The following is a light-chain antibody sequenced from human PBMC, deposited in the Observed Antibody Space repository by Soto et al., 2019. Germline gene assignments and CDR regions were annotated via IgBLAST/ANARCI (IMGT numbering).Light chain of an antibody. Sequence: DTQMTQSPSSVSASVGDRVTITCRASQGITGWLAWYQHKPGKAPKLLIYAASRLQSGVPSRFRGSGSGTDFTFTISRLQPEDIATYYCQQYENLPTFGQGTRLEIK. J-gene: IGKJ5*01. CDR1: QGITGW. V-gene: IGKV1-12*01. CDR3: QQYENLPT. CDR2: AAS.